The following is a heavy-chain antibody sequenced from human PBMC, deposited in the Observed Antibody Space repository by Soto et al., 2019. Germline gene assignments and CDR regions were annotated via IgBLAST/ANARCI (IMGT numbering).Heavy chain of an antibody. J-gene: IGHJ5*02. D-gene: IGHD6-13*01. CDR1: WYTFTSSC. Sequence: ASVKGSCKASWYTFTSSCISWVRQAPGQGDEGMGWISAYNGNTNYAQKLQGRVTMNTDTSTSTAYMELRSLRSDDTAMYYCARRERAAGTDWWFDPWGQGTLVTVSS. CDR3: ARRERAAGTDWWFDP. V-gene: IGHV1-18*01. CDR2: ISAYNGNT.